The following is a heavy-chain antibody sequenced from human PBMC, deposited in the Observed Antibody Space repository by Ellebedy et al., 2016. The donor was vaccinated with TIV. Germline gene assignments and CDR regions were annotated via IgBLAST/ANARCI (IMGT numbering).Heavy chain of an antibody. CDR1: GYTFTGYY. CDR3: ARDWVGANWFDP. D-gene: IGHD1-26*01. V-gene: IGHV1-2*02. J-gene: IGHJ5*02. Sequence: ASVKVSXXASGYTFTGYYMHWVRQAPGQGLEWMGWINPNSGGTNYAQKFQGRVTMTRDTSISTAYMELSRLRSDDTAVYYCARDWVGANWFDPWGQGTLVTVSS. CDR2: INPNSGGT.